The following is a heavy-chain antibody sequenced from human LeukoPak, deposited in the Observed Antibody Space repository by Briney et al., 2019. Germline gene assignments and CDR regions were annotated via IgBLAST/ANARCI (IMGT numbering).Heavy chain of an antibody. CDR3: ANTVDGSGSYYNGFDY. D-gene: IGHD3-10*01. Sequence: GGSLRLSCAASGFTFSTYAIHWVRQAPGKGLEWVSAISGSGGSTYYADSVKGRFTISRDNSKNTLYLQMNSLRAEDTAVYYCANTVDGSGSYYNGFDYWGQGTLVTVSS. CDR2: ISGSGGST. CDR1: GFTFSTYA. V-gene: IGHV3-23*01. J-gene: IGHJ4*02.